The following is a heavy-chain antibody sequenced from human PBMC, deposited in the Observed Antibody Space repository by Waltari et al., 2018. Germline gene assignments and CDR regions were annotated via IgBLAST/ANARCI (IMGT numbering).Heavy chain of an antibody. CDR3: ARDMHSSSSALGWLDP. CDR1: GFPFDCYG. Sequence: QVQLVESGGGVVQSGRALRLSCVALGFPFDCYGMPWVRQAPGKALEWVALIWFDGSAKYYADSVKGRFTVSRDNSKNTFYLQLDSLRAEDTAVYYCARDMHSSSSALGWLDPWGQGTLVTVSS. V-gene: IGHV3-33*01. CDR2: IWFDGSAK. D-gene: IGHD6-6*01. J-gene: IGHJ5*02.